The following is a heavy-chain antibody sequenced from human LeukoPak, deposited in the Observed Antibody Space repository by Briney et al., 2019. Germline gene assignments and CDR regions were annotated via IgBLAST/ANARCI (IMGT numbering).Heavy chain of an antibody. Sequence: ASVKVSCKASGYTFTDYYMHWVRQAPGQGLEWMGWINPNSGGTNYAQKFQGRVTMTRDTSISTAYMELSRLRSDDTAVYYRARAPRGYCGGDCYSGGYWGQGTLVTVSS. CDR3: ARAPRGYCGGDCYSGGY. CDR1: GYTFTDYY. CDR2: INPNSGGT. D-gene: IGHD2-21*02. J-gene: IGHJ4*02. V-gene: IGHV1-2*02.